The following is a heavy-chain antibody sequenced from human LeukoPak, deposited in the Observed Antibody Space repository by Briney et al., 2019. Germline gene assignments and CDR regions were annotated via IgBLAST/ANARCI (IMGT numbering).Heavy chain of an antibody. V-gene: IGHV4-59*01. CDR1: GGSISSYY. J-gene: IGHJ3*02. CDR3: AREDRDGGSAFDI. Sequence: SETLSLTCTVSGGSISSYYWSWIRQPPGKGLEWIGYIYYSGTTNYNPSLKSRVTISVDTSKNQFSLKLSSVTAADTAVYYCAREDRDGGSAFDIWGQGTMVTVSS. CDR2: IYYSGTT. D-gene: IGHD3-16*01.